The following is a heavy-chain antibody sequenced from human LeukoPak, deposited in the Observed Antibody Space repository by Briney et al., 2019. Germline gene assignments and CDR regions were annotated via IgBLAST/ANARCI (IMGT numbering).Heavy chain of an antibody. V-gene: IGHV3-23*01. CDR1: IFPFSNYG. J-gene: IGHJ6*03. Sequence: GGTLRLSCAVSIFPFSNYGMNWVRQAPGKGLEWVSTISGSGGDTFYADSVKGRFTISRDNSKNTVFLQMNSLRAEDTAVYYCTKGPVVPAAIPGYNYYYYYYYMDVWGKGTTVTISS. D-gene: IGHD2-2*01. CDR2: ISGSGGDT. CDR3: TKGPVVPAAIPGYNYYYYYYYMDV.